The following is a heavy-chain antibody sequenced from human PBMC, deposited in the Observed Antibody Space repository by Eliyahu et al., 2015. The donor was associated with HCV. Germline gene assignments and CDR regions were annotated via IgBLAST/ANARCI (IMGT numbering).Heavy chain of an antibody. J-gene: IGHJ4*02. CDR1: GYKFTGYY. Sequence: QVQLVQSGAEVKKPGASVKVSCKGSGYKFTGYYIHWVRQAPGQGFEWMGWINPNTGATKYAQKFQGRVTTTRDTSITTVYMELTRLRSDDTAVYYCATGSYSDTGAFPNWGQGTLVTVSS. D-gene: IGHD3-22*01. CDR3: ATGSYSDTGAFPN. V-gene: IGHV1-2*02. CDR2: INPNTGAT.